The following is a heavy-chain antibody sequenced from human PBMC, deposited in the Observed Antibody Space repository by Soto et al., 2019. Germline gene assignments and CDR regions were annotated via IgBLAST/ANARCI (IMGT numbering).Heavy chain of an antibody. J-gene: IGHJ4*02. Sequence: ASVKVSCKASGGTFSGYAISWVRQAPGQGLEWMGEIIPMFGTSNYAQKFQGRVTITADESTSTAYMELSSLRFEDTAVYYCARGSCSSTSCYKEYYFDLWGQGTLVTVSS. D-gene: IGHD2-2*02. V-gene: IGHV1-69*13. CDR3: ARGSCSSTSCYKEYYFDL. CDR2: IIPMFGTS. CDR1: GGTFSGYA.